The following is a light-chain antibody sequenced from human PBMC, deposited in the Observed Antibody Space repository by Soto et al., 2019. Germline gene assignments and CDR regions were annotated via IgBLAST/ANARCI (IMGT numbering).Light chain of an antibody. CDR2: EVS. V-gene: IGLV2-8*01. CDR1: SSDVGAYNY. J-gene: IGLJ1*01. Sequence: SALTQPPSASGSPGQSVTISCTGTSSDVGAYNYVSWYQQLPGKAPKLIIYEVSKRPSGVPDRFSGSKSGNTASLTVSGLQAEDEADYYCTSYAGTYSFFYVFGPGTKVTVL. CDR3: TSYAGTYSFFYV.